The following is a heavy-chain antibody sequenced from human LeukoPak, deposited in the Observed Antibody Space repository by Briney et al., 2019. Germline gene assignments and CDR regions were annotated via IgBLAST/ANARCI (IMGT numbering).Heavy chain of an antibody. J-gene: IGHJ6*03. CDR2: IYYSGST. CDR1: GGSISSSSYY. Sequence: SETLSLTCTVSGGSISSSSYYWGWIRQPPGKGLEWIGSIYYSGSTYYNPSLKSRVTISVDTSKNQFSLKLSSVTAADTAVYYCARQSFGEQQLVYYYYYYMDVWGKGTTVTISS. D-gene: IGHD6-13*01. V-gene: IGHV4-39*01. CDR3: ARQSFGEQQLVYYYYYYMDV.